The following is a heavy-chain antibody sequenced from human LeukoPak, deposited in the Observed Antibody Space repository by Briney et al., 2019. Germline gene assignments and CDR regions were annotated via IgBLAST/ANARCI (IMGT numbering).Heavy chain of an antibody. CDR1: SDSIYSSNYY. V-gene: IGHV4-39*01. D-gene: IGHD6-6*01. J-gene: IGHJ4*02. Sequence: SETLSLTCTVSSDSIYSSNYYWGWIRQPPGKGLEWIGNIYYNGSAYYNPSLKSRVTISVDTSKNQFSLKLSSVTAADTAVYYCARLFAIAVRHFDFWGQGTLVTVSS. CDR2: IYYNGSA. CDR3: ARLFAIAVRHFDF.